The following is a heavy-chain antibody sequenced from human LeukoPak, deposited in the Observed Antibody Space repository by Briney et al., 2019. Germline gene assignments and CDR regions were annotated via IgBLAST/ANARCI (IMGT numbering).Heavy chain of an antibody. CDR2: INHSGST. Sequence: PSETLSLTCAVYGGSFSGYYWSWIRQPPGKGLEWIGEINHSGSTNYNPSLKSRVTISVDTSKNQFSLKLSSVTAADTAVYYCARSRVPAANNWFDPWGQGTLVTVSS. D-gene: IGHD2-2*01. V-gene: IGHV4-34*01. CDR3: ARSRVPAANNWFDP. CDR1: GGSFSGYY. J-gene: IGHJ5*02.